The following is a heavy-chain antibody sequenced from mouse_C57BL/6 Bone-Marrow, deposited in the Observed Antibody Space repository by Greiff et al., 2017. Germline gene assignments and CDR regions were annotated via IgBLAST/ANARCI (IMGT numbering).Heavy chain of an antibody. CDR2: ISYDGSN. CDR1: GYSITSGYY. J-gene: IGHJ2*01. CDR3: ARGPGKGDLFDY. Sequence: EVKLQESGPGLVKPSQSLSLTCSVTGYSITSGYYWNWIRQFPGNKLEWMGYISYDGSNNYNPSLKNRISITRDTSKNQFFLKLNSVTTEDTATYYCARGPGKGDLFDYWGQGTTLTVSS. D-gene: IGHD2-1*01. V-gene: IGHV3-6*01.